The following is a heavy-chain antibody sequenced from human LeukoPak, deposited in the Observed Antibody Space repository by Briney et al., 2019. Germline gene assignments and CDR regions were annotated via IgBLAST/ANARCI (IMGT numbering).Heavy chain of an antibody. CDR3: AHIIYYWLSFDY. Sequence: SGPTLVKPTQTLTLTCTFSGFSLSTSGVGVGWIRQPPGKALEWLALIYWDDDKRYRTSLKSRRTITKDTSKNEVVLTMTNMDPVDPATYYCAHIIYYWLSFDYWGQGTLVTVSS. J-gene: IGHJ4*02. CDR1: GFSLSTSGVG. V-gene: IGHV2-5*02. CDR2: IYWDDDK. D-gene: IGHD3-9*01.